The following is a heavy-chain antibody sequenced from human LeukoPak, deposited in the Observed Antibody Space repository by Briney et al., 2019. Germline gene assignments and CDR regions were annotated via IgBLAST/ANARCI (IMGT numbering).Heavy chain of an antibody. J-gene: IGHJ6*03. Sequence: GGSLRLSCAASGFTFSSYWMSWVRQARGKGREGVANIKQDGSEKYYVDSVKGRFTISRDNAKNSLYLQMNSLRAEDTAVYYCARVGIAVAGYYYYYYMDVWGKGTTVTVSS. V-gene: IGHV3-7*01. CDR2: IKQDGSEK. D-gene: IGHD6-19*01. CDR1: GFTFSSYW. CDR3: ARVGIAVAGYYYYYYMDV.